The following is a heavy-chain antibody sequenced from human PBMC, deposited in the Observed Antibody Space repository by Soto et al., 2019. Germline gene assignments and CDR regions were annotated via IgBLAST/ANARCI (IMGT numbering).Heavy chain of an antibody. CDR2: ISAYNGNT. CDR1: GYTFTSYG. CDR3: ARDEAYYDFWSGPPGYGMDV. J-gene: IGHJ6*02. D-gene: IGHD3-3*01. V-gene: IGHV1-18*04. Sequence: PSVKVSCKASGYTFTSYGISWVRQAPGQGLEWMGWISAYNGNTNYAQKLQGRVTMTTDTSTSTAYMELRSLRSDDTAVYYCARDEAYYDFWSGPPGYGMDVWGQGTMVTVSS.